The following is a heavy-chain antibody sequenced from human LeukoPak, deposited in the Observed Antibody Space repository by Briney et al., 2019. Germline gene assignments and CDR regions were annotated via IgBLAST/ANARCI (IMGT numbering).Heavy chain of an antibody. D-gene: IGHD5-12*01. Sequence: GGSLRLSCAASGFTFSSYSMNWVRQAPGKGLEWVSSISSGSGYIYYADSVKGRFTISRDNAKNSLYLQMNSLRAEDTAVYYCARDYFGYVSFFDYWGQGTLVTVSS. J-gene: IGHJ4*02. CDR1: GFTFSSYS. CDR2: ISSGSGYI. CDR3: ARDYFGYVSFFDY. V-gene: IGHV3-21*01.